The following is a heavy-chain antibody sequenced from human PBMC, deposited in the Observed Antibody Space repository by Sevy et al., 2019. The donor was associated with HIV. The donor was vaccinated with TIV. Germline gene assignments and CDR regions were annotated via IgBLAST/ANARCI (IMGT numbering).Heavy chain of an antibody. D-gene: IGHD2-2*01. J-gene: IGHJ1*01. Sequence: SETLSLTCTVSGGSISSYYWSWIRQPPGKGLEWIGYIFNSGNIKYNPSLKSRVTISIDTSKNQFSLKLSSVTAADTAVYYCARDPGGRYCSSISCYVYFQHWGQGTLVTVSS. CDR1: GGSISSYY. V-gene: IGHV4-59*13. CDR2: IFNSGNI. CDR3: ARDPGGRYCSSISCYVYFQH.